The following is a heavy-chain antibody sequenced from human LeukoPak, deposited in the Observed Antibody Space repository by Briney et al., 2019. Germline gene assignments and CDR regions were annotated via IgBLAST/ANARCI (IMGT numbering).Heavy chain of an antibody. J-gene: IGHJ4*02. D-gene: IGHD4-17*01. Sequence: GSLRLSCAASGFIFSSYAMNWVRQPPGRGLEWIGYVYYSGSTNYNPSLKSRVTISVDTSNNQFFLKLNSVTAADTAVYYCARIGPSVTTPPPFDYWGQGTLVTVSS. CDR1: GFIFSSYA. CDR2: VYYSGST. V-gene: IGHV4-59*08. CDR3: ARIGPSVTTPPPFDY.